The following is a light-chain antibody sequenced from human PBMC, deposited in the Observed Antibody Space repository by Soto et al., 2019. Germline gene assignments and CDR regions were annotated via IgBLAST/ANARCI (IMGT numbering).Light chain of an antibody. Sequence: EIVLTQSPGTLSLSPGERATLSCRASQSVTSSYLAWYQQRPGQAPRLPIFDTSTRATGIPDRFSGSGSGTDFTLTITRLEPEDFAVYYCQQYGSSPVTFGQGTRLEIK. V-gene: IGKV3-20*01. CDR1: QSVTSSY. CDR2: DTS. J-gene: IGKJ5*01. CDR3: QQYGSSPVT.